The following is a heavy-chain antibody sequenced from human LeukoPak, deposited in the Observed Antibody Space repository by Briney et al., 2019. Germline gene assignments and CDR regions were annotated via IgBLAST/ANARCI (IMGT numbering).Heavy chain of an antibody. Sequence: GGSPRLSCAASGFTFSSYAMGWVRQAPGKGLEWVSAISASGGSTYYADSVKGRFTISRDNSKNTLFLQMNSLRAEDTAVYYCAKDHSSGWPYCFPYWGQGTLVTVSS. V-gene: IGHV3-23*01. D-gene: IGHD6-19*01. CDR2: ISASGGST. CDR3: AKDHSSGWPYCFPY. J-gene: IGHJ4*02. CDR1: GFTFSSYA.